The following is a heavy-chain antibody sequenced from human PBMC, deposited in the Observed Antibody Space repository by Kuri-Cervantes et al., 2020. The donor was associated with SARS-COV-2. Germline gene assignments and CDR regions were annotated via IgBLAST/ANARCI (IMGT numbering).Heavy chain of an antibody. CDR3: ARGAVSSGIPAAIRFDY. D-gene: IGHD2-2*02. CDR2: IYYSGST. CDR1: GGSISSYY. Sequence: SETLSLTCTVSGGSISSYYWSWIRQPPGKGLEWIGYIYYSGSTNYNPSLKSRVTISVDTSKNQFSLKLSSVTAADTAVYYCARGAVSSGIPAAIRFDYWGQGTLVTVSS. J-gene: IGHJ4*02. V-gene: IGHV4-59*12.